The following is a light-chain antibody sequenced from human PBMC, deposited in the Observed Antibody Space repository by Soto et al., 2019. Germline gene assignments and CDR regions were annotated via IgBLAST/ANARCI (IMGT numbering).Light chain of an antibody. CDR2: GAS. CDR3: QQYGTSEII. CDR1: QSVSNNY. J-gene: IGKJ5*01. Sequence: EIVLRQSPGTLSLTPGERATLSCRASQSVSNNYLAWYQQKPGQAPRLLIYGASNRATGIPDRFSGSGSGTDFTLTISRLEPEDFAVFFCQQYGTSEIIFGQGTRLEIK. V-gene: IGKV3-20*01.